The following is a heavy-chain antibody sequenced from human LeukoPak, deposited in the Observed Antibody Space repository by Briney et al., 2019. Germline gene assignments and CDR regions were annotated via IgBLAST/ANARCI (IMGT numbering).Heavy chain of an antibody. Sequence: GGSLRLSCLPSGITFSNSALNWVRQAPGKGLEWVATITKSGDKTYYADSVKGLFTISRDNSRDTLYLQMNSLRAEDTAVYHCVKSAGKDGYRDVFDIWGQGTVVTVSS. CDR1: GITFSNSA. CDR2: ITKSGDKT. D-gene: IGHD5-24*01. CDR3: VKSAGKDGYRDVFDI. V-gene: IGHV3-23*01. J-gene: IGHJ3*02.